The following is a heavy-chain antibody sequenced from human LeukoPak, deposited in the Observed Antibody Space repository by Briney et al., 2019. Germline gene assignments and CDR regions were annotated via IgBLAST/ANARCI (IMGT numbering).Heavy chain of an antibody. J-gene: IGHJ6*02. V-gene: IGHV1-69*01. CDR3: ARDQPHYYGSGSYYKYYYYGMDV. CDR2: IIPIFGTA. Sequence: GASVKVSCKASGGAFNTYALIWVRQAPGQGLEWMGGIIPIFGTANYAQKFQGRVTITADESTSTAYMELSSLRSEDTAVYYCARDQPHYYGSGSYYKYYYYGMDVWGQGTTVTVSS. D-gene: IGHD3-10*01. CDR1: GGAFNTYA.